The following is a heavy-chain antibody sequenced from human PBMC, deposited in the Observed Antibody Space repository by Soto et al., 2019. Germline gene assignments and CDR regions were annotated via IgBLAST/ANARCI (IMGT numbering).Heavy chain of an antibody. Sequence: QVQLVQSGAEVKKPGSSVTVSCKTSGGTFSGYALNWVRQAPGRGLEWMGGIVPISGPPNYAQKFRGRVTITADESTSTAYMELSSLRSEDTAVYYCARDWSLSLASDVWGQGTMVLVS. V-gene: IGHV1-69*01. CDR2: IVPISGPP. CDR3: ARDWSLSLASDV. D-gene: IGHD3-16*02. J-gene: IGHJ3*01. CDR1: GGTFSGYA.